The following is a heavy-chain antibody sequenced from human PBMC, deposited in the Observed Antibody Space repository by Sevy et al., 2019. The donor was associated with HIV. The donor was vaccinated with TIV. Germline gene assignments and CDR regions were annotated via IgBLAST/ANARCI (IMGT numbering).Heavy chain of an antibody. CDR1: EYTFIDYY. J-gene: IGHJ6*02. Sequence: ASVKVSCKATEYTFIDYYIHWVRQAPGQGLEWMGWINPKRGGANYAQSFQGRVTMTRDTSLNTIYMQLTSLRGDDTAVYYCAREEIGYDMDVWGQGTAVTVSS. CDR3: AREEIGYDMDV. CDR2: INPKRGGA. V-gene: IGHV1-2*02.